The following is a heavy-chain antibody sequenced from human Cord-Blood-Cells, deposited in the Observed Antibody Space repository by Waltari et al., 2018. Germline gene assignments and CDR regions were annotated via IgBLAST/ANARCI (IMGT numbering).Heavy chain of an antibody. CDR3: ARGRGWDWYFDL. J-gene: IGHJ2*01. V-gene: IGHV4-34*01. D-gene: IGHD6-19*01. Sequence: QVQLQQWGAGLLKPSETLSLTCAVHGGSFSGYYLSWIRQPPGKGLEWIGEINHSGSTNYNPSLKSRVTISVDTSKNQFSLKLSSVTAADTAVYYCARGRGWDWYFDLWGRGTLVTVSS. CDR2: INHSGST. CDR1: GGSFSGYY.